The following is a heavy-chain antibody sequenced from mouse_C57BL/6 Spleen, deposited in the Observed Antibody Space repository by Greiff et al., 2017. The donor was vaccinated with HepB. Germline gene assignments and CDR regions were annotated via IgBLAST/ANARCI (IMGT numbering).Heavy chain of an antibody. CDR3: ARYDGYPYYAMDY. Sequence: QVQLKQPGAELVRPGSSVKLSCKASGYTFTSYWMHWVKQRPIQGLEWIGNIDPSDSETHYNQKFKDKATLTVDKSSSTAYMQLSSLTSEDSAVYYCARYDGYPYYAMDYWGQGTSVTVSS. CDR2: IDPSDSET. J-gene: IGHJ4*01. D-gene: IGHD2-3*01. CDR1: GYTFTSYW. V-gene: IGHV1-52*01.